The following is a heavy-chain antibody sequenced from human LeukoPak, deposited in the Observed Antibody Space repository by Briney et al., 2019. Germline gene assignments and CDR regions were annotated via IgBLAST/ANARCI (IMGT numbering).Heavy chain of an antibody. J-gene: IGHJ5*02. V-gene: IGHV4-38-2*02. D-gene: IGHD6-13*01. Sequence: PSETLSLTCTVSGYSISSGYYWGWIRQPPGKGLEWIGSIYHSENTYYNPSLKSRVTISIDTSKNQFSLKLSSVTAADTAVYYCARDKGIAAAHDWFDPWGQGTLVTVSS. CDR1: GYSISSGYY. CDR2: IYHSENT. CDR3: ARDKGIAAAHDWFDP.